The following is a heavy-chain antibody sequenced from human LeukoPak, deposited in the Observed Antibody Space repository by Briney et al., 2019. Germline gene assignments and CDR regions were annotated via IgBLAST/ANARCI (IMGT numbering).Heavy chain of an antibody. Sequence: GGSLRLSXAASGFTFRSYEMNWVRQAPGKGLEWVSYIRSSGSTIYYADSVKGRFTISRDNAKNSLYLQMNSLRAEDMAVYYCAREVDYGDYVDYWGQGTLVTVSS. J-gene: IGHJ4*02. D-gene: IGHD4-17*01. CDR1: GFTFRSYE. CDR3: AREVDYGDYVDY. V-gene: IGHV3-48*03. CDR2: IRSSGSTI.